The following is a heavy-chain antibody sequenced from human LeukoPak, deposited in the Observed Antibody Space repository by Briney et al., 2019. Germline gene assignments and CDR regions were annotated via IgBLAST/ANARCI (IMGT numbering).Heavy chain of an antibody. CDR2: IIPIFGTA. CDR3: TSSRVVVDAFDI. Sequence: ASVKVSCKASGGTFSSYAISWVRQAPGQGLEWMGGIIPIFGTANYAQKFQGRVTITADKSTSTAYMELSSLRSEDTAVYYCTSSRVVVDAFDIWGQGTMVTVSS. V-gene: IGHV1-69*06. D-gene: IGHD3-22*01. CDR1: GGTFSSYA. J-gene: IGHJ3*02.